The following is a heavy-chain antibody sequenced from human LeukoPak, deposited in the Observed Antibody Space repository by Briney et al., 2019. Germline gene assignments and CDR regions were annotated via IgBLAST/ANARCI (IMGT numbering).Heavy chain of an antibody. D-gene: IGHD2-2*01. J-gene: IGHJ5*02. V-gene: IGHV4-34*01. CDR1: GGSFSGYY. CDR2: INHSGST. Sequence: PSETLSLTCAAYGGSFSGYYWSWIRQPPGKGLEWIGEINHSGSTNYNPSLKSRVTISVDTSKNQFSLKLSSVTAADTAVYYCARHGSSTSGKNWFDPWGQGTLVTVSS. CDR3: ARHGSSTSGKNWFDP.